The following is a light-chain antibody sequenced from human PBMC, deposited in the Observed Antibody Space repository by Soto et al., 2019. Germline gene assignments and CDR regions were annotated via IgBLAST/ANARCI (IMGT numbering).Light chain of an antibody. J-gene: IGKJ1*01. CDR2: AAS. CDR1: QSVSSN. V-gene: IGKV3D-15*01. CDR3: QQYNHSPT. Sequence: EVVLTQSPVTLSLSPGERATLSCRASQSVSSNYLAWYQLRPGQAPRLLFYAASTRATGIPARFSGSGSGTEFTLTISSLQSEDFAVYYCQQYNHSPTFGQGTKVDIK.